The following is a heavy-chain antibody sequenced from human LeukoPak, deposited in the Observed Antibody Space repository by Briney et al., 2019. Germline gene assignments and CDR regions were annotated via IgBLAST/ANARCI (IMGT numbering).Heavy chain of an antibody. CDR1: GFTFRSYW. CDR3: AGYGHGGGLDY. CDR2: IKRDGSEK. J-gene: IGHJ4*02. V-gene: IGHV3-7*04. D-gene: IGHD3-16*01. Sequence: QSGGSLRLSCAASGFTFRSYWMSWVRQAPGKGLEWVANIKRDGSEKYYVDSVRGRFTISRDNAKNSLSLQMNSLRAEDTAVFYFAGYGHGGGLDYWGQGTLVTASS.